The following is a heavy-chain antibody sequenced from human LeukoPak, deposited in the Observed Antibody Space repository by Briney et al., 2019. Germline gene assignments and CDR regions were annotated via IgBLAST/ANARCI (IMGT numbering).Heavy chain of an antibody. CDR1: GYTFTSYG. D-gene: IGHD6-19*01. CDR2: ISAYNGNT. V-gene: IGHV1-18*01. CDR3: ARGGREQWLVRRVDAFDI. Sequence: ASVKVSCKASGYTFTSYGISWVRQAPGQGLEWMGWISAYNGNTNYAQKLQGRVTMTTDTSTSTAYMELRSLRSDDTAVYYCARGGREQWLVRRVDAFDIWGQGTMVTVSS. J-gene: IGHJ3*02.